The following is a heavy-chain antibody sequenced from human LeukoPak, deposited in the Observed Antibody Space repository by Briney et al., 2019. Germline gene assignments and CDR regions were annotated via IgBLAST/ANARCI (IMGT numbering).Heavy chain of an antibody. CDR2: IYSGGNT. Sequence: GGSLRLSCAASGFTVSSNDMTWVRQTPGKGLEWVSIIYSGGNTYYADSVKGRITISRDNSKNTVYLQMNSLRGGDTAVFYCARDRPGDGYFDYWGQGTLVTVSS. CDR3: ARDRPGDGYFDY. V-gene: IGHV3-66*01. J-gene: IGHJ4*02. D-gene: IGHD3-10*01. CDR1: GFTVSSND.